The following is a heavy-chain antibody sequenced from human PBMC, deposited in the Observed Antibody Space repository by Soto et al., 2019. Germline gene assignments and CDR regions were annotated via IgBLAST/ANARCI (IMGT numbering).Heavy chain of an antibody. V-gene: IGHV3-30*03. D-gene: IGHD2-21*02. J-gene: IGHJ4*02. Sequence: QVQLVESGGGVVQPGRSLRLSCAASGFTFSSYGMHWVRQAPGKGLEWVAVISYDGSNKYYADSVKGRFTISRDNSKNTLYLQMNSLRAEDTAVYYCARGGDPDVYCCGDCYGLDYWGQGTLVTVSS. CDR2: ISYDGSNK. CDR3: ARGGDPDVYCCGDCYGLDY. CDR1: GFTFSSYG.